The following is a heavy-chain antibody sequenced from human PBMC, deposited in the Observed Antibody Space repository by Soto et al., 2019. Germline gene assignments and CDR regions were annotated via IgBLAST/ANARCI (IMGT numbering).Heavy chain of an antibody. CDR1: GFTFSSYA. D-gene: IGHD6-13*01. CDR3: ARIQRSSFDY. J-gene: IGHJ4*02. Sequence: GESLKISCAASGFTFSSYAMHWVRQAPGKGLEWVAVISYDGSNKYYADSVKGRFTISRDNSKNTLYLQMNSLRAEDTAVYSCARIQRSSFDYWGQGTLVTVSS. V-gene: IGHV3-30*04. CDR2: ISYDGSNK.